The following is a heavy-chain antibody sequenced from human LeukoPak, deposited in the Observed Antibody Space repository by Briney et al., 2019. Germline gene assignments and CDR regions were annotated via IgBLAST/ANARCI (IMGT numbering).Heavy chain of an antibody. CDR3: ARHRDCSSTSCYFDY. J-gene: IGHJ4*02. V-gene: IGHV4-38-2*02. D-gene: IGHD2-2*01. CDR2: IYHSGST. CDR1: GYSISSGYY. Sequence: SETLSLTCTVSGYSISSGYYWGWIRQPPGKGLEWIGSIYHSGSTYYNPSLKSRVTISVDTSKNQFSLKLSSVTAADTAVYYCARHRDCSSTSCYFDYWGQGTLVTVSS.